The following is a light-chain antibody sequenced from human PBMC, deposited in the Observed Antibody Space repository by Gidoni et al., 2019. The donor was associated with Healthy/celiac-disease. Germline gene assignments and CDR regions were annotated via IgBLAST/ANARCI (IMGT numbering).Light chain of an antibody. CDR1: QSVSSS. CDR3: QQYNNWPPYT. Sequence: EIVMTQPPATLSVSPGESATLSCRASQSVSSSLAWYQQKPGQAPRLLIYGASTRATGIPARFSGSGSGTEFTLTISSLQSEDFAVYYCQQYNNWPPYTFGQGTKLEIK. CDR2: GAS. J-gene: IGKJ2*01. V-gene: IGKV3-15*01.